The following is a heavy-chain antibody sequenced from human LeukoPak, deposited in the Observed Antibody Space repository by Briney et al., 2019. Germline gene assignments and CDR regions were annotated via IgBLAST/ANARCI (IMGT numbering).Heavy chain of an antibody. CDR1: GGSFSGYY. D-gene: IGHD3-10*01. CDR2: INHSGST. CDR3: ARGLITMVRGRRYYMDV. V-gene: IGHV4-34*01. J-gene: IGHJ6*03. Sequence: KPSETLSLTCAVYGGSFSGYYWSWIRQPPGKGLEWIGEINHSGSTNYNPSLKSRVTISVDTSKNQFSLKLSSVTAADTAVYYCARGLITMVRGRRYYMDVWGKGTTVTVSS.